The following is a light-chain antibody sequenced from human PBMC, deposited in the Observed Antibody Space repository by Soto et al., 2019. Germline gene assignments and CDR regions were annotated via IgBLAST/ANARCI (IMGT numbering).Light chain of an antibody. CDR3: QSADSRLSGSDV. CDR2: EHN. V-gene: IGLV1-40*01. Sequence: QSALTQPPSVSGAPGQRVTLSCPGSSSNIGADYDVQRYQQFPGTAPKLLFYEHNNRPSGVPDRFSDSQSGTSASLAITGLQAADEADYYCQSADSRLSGSDVFGTGTKVTVL. CDR1: SSNIGADYD. J-gene: IGLJ1*01.